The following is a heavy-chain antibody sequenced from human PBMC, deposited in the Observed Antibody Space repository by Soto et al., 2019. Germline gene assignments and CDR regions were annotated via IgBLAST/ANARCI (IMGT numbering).Heavy chain of an antibody. D-gene: IGHD2-15*01. J-gene: IGHJ4*02. CDR2: IGHLETT. CDR3: GRGGGYDSLHV. CDR1: GVAMTYGCYS. V-gene: IGHV4-30-2*06. Sequence: PSETLPLPGSVSGVAMTYGCYSWSWIRQSPEKGLEWLGYIGHLETTYYNPSFKSRLSLSIDKTRNEFSVSLGSMTAADKAVYYCGRGGGYDSLHVCGQESHVNLSS.